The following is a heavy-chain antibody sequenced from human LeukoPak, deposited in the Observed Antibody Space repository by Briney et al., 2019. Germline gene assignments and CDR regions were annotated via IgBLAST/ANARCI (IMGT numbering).Heavy chain of an antibody. CDR2: MHYSGTT. CDR3: ARRLGSSGWYFDY. CDR1: GGSISSRDYY. J-gene: IGHJ4*02. D-gene: IGHD6-19*01. Sequence: SETLSLTCTVSGGSISSRDYYWSWIRQPPGKGLEWIGYMHYSGTTYYDPSLKSRVTISLDTSKNQFSLKLSSVTAADTAVYYCARRLGSSGWYFDYWGQGTLVTVSS. V-gene: IGHV4-30-4*01.